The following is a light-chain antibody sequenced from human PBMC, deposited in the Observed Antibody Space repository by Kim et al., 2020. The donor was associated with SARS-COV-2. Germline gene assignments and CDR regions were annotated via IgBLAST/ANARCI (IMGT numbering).Light chain of an antibody. V-gene: IGKV3-15*01. CDR1: QSVSSD. Sequence: APGETPTLSCRASQSVSSDLGWFQQKPGPAPRLLIYDAATRATGIPARFSGSGSGTEFTLTISSLQSEDFAVYYCQQYDNWPPWTFGQGTKVDIK. J-gene: IGKJ1*01. CDR3: QQYDNWPPWT. CDR2: DAA.